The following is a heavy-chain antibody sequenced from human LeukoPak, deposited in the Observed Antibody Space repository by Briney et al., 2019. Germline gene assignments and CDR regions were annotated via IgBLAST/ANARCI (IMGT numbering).Heavy chain of an antibody. J-gene: IGHJ3*02. CDR3: ARVSTRTDAFDI. CDR2: IGTAGDT. Sequence: GGSLRLSCAASGFAVSTNYMIWVRQAPGKGLEWVSAIGTAGDTYYPGSVKGRFTISRENAKNSSYLQMNSLRAGYTAVYYCARVSTRTDAFDIWGQGTMVTVSS. V-gene: IGHV3-13*01. D-gene: IGHD2-2*01. CDR1: GFAVSTNY.